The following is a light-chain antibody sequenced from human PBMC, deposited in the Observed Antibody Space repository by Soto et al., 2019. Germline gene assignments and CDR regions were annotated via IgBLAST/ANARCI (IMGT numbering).Light chain of an antibody. CDR3: ISYTSSSTVV. J-gene: IGLJ2*01. CDR1: SSDVGGYNH. Sequence: QSALTQPASVSGSPGQSITISCTGTSSDVGGYNHVSWYQQHPGNAPKLMIYDVSHRPSGVSNRFSGSKSGNTASLTISGLQAEDEADYYCISYTSSSTVVFGGGTKVTVL. V-gene: IGLV2-14*01. CDR2: DVS.